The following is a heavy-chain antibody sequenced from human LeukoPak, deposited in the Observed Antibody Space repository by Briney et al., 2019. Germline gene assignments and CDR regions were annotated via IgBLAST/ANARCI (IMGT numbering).Heavy chain of an antibody. J-gene: IGHJ4*02. CDR2: INPNSGGA. V-gene: IGHV1-2*02. CDR1: GYTFTDYY. Sequence: ASVKVSCKASGYTFTDYYTHWVRQAPGQGLEWMGWINPNSGGANYAQTFQGRVTMTRDTSISTAYMELKWLRSDDTAVYYCAPSGTYRSTDYYFDYWGQGALVTVSS. D-gene: IGHD1-7*01. CDR3: APSGTYRSTDYYFDY.